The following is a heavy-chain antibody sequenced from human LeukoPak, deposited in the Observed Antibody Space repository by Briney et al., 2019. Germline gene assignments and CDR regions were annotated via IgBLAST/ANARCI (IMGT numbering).Heavy chain of an antibody. J-gene: IGHJ4*02. Sequence: PGGSLRLSCSASGFTFSTYAMHWVRQAPGKGLEHVSTINTNGDDTYYADSVKGRFTVSRDNSKRTLYLQMSSPRAKDMAVYYCVKELRGGGYYTSFDYWGQGILVTVSS. CDR2: INTNGDDT. CDR1: GFTFSTYA. D-gene: IGHD3-10*01. V-gene: IGHV3-64D*09. CDR3: VKELRGGGYYTSFDY.